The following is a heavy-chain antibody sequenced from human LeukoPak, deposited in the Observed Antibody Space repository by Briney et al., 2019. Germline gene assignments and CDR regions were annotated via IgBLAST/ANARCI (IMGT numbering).Heavy chain of an antibody. CDR3: ARGQMAIDAFDI. Sequence: SETLSLTCAVYGGSFSGYYWSWIRQPPEKGLEWIGEINHSGSTNYNPSLKSRVTISVDTSKNQFSLKLSSVTAADTAVYYCARGQMAIDAFDIWGQGTMVTVSS. D-gene: IGHD2-8*01. CDR2: INHSGST. J-gene: IGHJ3*02. CDR1: GGSFSGYY. V-gene: IGHV4-34*01.